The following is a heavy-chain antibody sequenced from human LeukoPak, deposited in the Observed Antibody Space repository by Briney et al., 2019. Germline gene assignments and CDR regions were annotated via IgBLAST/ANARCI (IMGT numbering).Heavy chain of an antibody. Sequence: ASVKVSCKASGYTFTSYYMHWVRQAPGQGLEWMGIINPSGDSTSYAQKFQGRVTMTRDTSTGTVYMELSSLRSEDTAVYYCARERSSGNYHGYFDYWGQGTLVTVSS. CDR3: ARERSSGNYHGYFDY. D-gene: IGHD5-24*01. CDR1: GYTFTSYY. CDR2: INPSGDST. J-gene: IGHJ4*02. V-gene: IGHV1-46*01.